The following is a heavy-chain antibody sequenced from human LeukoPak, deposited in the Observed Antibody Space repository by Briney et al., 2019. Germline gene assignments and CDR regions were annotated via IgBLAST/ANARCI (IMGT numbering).Heavy chain of an antibody. D-gene: IGHD6-13*01. CDR3: AKDKQQLANFDY. J-gene: IGHJ4*02. V-gene: IGHV3-48*01. CDR2: ITSSSSTI. Sequence: PGGSLRLSCAASGFTFSTYTMNWVRQTPGKGLEWVSYITSSSSTIYYADSVKGRFTISRDNSKNTLYLQMNSLRAEDTAVYYCAKDKQQLANFDYWGQGTLVTVSS. CDR1: GFTFSTYT.